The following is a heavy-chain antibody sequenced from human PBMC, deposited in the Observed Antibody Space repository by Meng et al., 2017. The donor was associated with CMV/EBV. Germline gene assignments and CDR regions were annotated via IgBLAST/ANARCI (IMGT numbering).Heavy chain of an antibody. D-gene: IGHD3-10*01. CDR3: ARVITIDDAFDT. CDR1: GYTFTGYY. Sequence: ASVKVSCKASGYTFTGYYMHWVRQAPGQGLEWMGWINPNSGGTNYAQKFQGRVTMTRDTSISTAYMELSRLRSDDTAVYYCARVITIDDAFDTWGQGTMVTVSS. J-gene: IGHJ3*02. CDR2: INPNSGGT. V-gene: IGHV1-2*02.